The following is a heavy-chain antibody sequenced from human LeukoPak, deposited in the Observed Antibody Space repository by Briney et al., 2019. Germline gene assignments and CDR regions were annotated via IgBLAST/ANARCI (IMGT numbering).Heavy chain of an antibody. CDR2: INPNSGGT. CDR3: ARDIRSWNYDNNDAFDI. D-gene: IGHD1-7*01. CDR1: GYTFTGYY. Sequence: GASVKVSCKASGYTFTGYYMHWVRQAPGQGLEWMGWINPNSGGTNYAQKFQGRVTMTRDTSISTAYMELSRLRSDDTAVYYCARDIRSWNYDNNDAFDIWGQGTMVTVSS. V-gene: IGHV1-2*02. J-gene: IGHJ3*02.